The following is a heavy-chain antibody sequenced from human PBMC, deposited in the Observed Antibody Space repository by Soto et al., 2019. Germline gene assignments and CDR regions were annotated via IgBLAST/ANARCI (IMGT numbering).Heavy chain of an antibody. V-gene: IGHV1-8*01. J-gene: IGHJ6*03. CDR1: GYTFTSYD. CDR3: ASGKPVAEPNYYMDV. Sequence: ASVKVSCKASGYTFTSYDINWVRQATGQGLEWMGWMNPNSGNTGYAQKFQGRVTMTRNTSISTAYMELSSLRSEDTAVYYCASGKPVAEPNYYMDVWGKGTTVTVSS. D-gene: IGHD2-15*01. CDR2: MNPNSGNT.